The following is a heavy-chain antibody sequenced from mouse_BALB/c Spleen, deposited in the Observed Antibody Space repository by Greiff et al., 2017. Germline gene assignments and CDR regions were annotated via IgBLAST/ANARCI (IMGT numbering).Heavy chain of an antibody. V-gene: IGHV7-3*02. CDR3: ARDGGNFDY. J-gene: IGHJ2*01. Sequence: EVKLEESGGGLVQPGGSLRLSCATSGFTFTDYYMSWVRQPPGKALEWLGFIRNKANGYTTEYSASVKGRFTISRDNSQSILYLQMNTLRAEDSATYYCARDGGNFDYWGQGTTLTVSS. CDR2: IRNKANGYTT. CDR1: GFTFTDYY.